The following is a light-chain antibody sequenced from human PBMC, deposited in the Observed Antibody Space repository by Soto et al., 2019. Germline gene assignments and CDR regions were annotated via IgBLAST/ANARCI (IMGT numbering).Light chain of an antibody. Sequence: QSVLTQPRSVSASPGQSVTISCTGTRDNVGSYNYVSWYQQYPGQAPQMLLYDVSRRPSGVPDRYSGSKSGNAAYLTISGLQTEDEGTYYCTSYTSLSTYVFGTGTKVTVL. CDR3: TSYTSLSTYV. V-gene: IGLV2-11*01. CDR1: RDNVGSYNY. J-gene: IGLJ1*01. CDR2: DVS.